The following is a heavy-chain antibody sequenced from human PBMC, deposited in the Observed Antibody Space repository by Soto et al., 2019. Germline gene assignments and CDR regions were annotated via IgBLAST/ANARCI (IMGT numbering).Heavy chain of an antibody. CDR3: ARDPASSMDV. CDR1: GYAFSSHG. CDR2: IWYDGSKK. J-gene: IGHJ6*01. Sequence: QVQLMESGGGVVQPGRSLRLSCAASGYAFSSHGLHWVRQAPGKGLEWVAAIWYDGSKKCYADSVKGRFTVSRDDSKKMLYLEMNSLRAEDTAVYYCARDPASSMDVWGQWTTVTVSS. V-gene: IGHV3-33*01. D-gene: IGHD6-25*01.